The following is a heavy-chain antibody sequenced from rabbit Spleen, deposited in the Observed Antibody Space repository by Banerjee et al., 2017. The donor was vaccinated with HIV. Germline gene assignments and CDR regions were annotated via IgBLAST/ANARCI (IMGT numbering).Heavy chain of an antibody. V-gene: IGHV1S7*01. J-gene: IGHJ4*01. CDR1: GFTLSSYY. Sequence: QLKESGGGLVQPGGSLKLSCKASGFTLSSYYMNWVRQAPGKGLEWIGDIYPVFGIRNYANGVQGRFTISSDNAQNTVFLQMNSLTAADTATYFCTRDPAGSPGYGYAHYFNLWGQGTLVTVS. D-gene: IGHD6-1*01. CDR2: IYPVFGIR. CDR3: TRDPAGSPGYGYAHYFNL.